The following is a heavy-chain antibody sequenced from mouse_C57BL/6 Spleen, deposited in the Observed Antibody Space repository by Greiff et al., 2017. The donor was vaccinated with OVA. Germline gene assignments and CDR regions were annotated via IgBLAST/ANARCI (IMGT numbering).Heavy chain of an antibody. J-gene: IGHJ3*01. CDR1: GYTFTSYW. CDR3: ARPLYYYGTSLAY. V-gene: IGHV1-55*01. D-gene: IGHD1-1*01. CDR2: IYPGSGST. Sequence: VQLQQPGAELVKPGASVKMSCKASGYTFTSYWITWVKQRPGQGLEWIGDIYPGSGSTNYNEKFKSKATLTVDTSSSTAYMQLSSLTSEDSAVYDCARPLYYYGTSLAYWGQGTLVTVSA.